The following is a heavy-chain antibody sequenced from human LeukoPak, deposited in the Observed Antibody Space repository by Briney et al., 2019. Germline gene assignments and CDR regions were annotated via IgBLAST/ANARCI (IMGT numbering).Heavy chain of an antibody. CDR1: GFTFSSYW. Sequence: QPGGSLRLSCAASGFTFSSYWMHWVRQAPGKGLVWVSRINSDGSSTSYADSVKGRFTISRDNAKNSLYLQMNSLRAEDTAVYYCARERVYYDSSGYYTGASPAFDIWGQGTMVTVSS. CDR2: INSDGSST. CDR3: ARERVYYDSSGYYTGASPAFDI. J-gene: IGHJ3*02. V-gene: IGHV3-74*01. D-gene: IGHD3-22*01.